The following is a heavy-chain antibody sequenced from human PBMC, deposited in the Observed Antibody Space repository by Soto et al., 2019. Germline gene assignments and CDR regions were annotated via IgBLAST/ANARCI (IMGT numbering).Heavy chain of an antibody. Sequence: SQTLSLTCAISGDSVASNSAAWNWIRQSPSRGLEWLGRTYYRSKWYNDYAVSVKSRITINPDTSKNQFSLQLNSVSPEDTAVYYCARGLERTYYYFYYMDVWGKGTTDTVFS. CDR2: TYYRSKWYN. D-gene: IGHD1-1*01. CDR1: GDSVASNSAA. J-gene: IGHJ6*03. CDR3: ARGLERTYYYFYYMDV. V-gene: IGHV6-1*01.